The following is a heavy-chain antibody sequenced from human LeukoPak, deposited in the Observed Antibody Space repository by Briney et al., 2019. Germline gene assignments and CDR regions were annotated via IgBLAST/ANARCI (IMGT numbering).Heavy chain of an antibody. CDR2: IYYSGST. J-gene: IGHJ4*02. Sequence: SETLSLTCTVSGGSISSYYWSRIRQPPGKGLEWIGYIYYSGSTNYNPSLKSRVTISVDTSKNQFSLKLSSVTAADTAVYYCARVGAAGPTDYWGQGTLVTVSS. D-gene: IGHD6-13*01. CDR1: GGSISSYY. V-gene: IGHV4-59*01. CDR3: ARVGAAGPTDY.